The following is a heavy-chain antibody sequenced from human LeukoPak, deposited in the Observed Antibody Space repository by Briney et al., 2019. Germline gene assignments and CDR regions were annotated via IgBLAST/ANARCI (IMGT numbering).Heavy chain of an antibody. CDR1: GYTFTGYY. Sequence: ASVRVSCKASGYTFTGYYMHWVRQAPGQGLEWMGWITPISGGTNYAQKFQGRVTMTRDTSISIAYMELSRLRSDDTAVYYCARDRGDTGLDYWGQGTLVTVSS. CDR3: ARDRGDTGLDY. D-gene: IGHD5-18*01. V-gene: IGHV1-2*02. CDR2: ITPISGGT. J-gene: IGHJ4*02.